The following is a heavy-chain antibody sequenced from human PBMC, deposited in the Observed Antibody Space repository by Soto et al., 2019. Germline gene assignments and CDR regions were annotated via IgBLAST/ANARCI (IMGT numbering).Heavy chain of an antibody. D-gene: IGHD3-22*01. Sequence: ASVKVSCKASGYTFTDYYMHWLRQAPGQGLEWMGWINHNSGGTKYAQKFQDRVNMRNDTSISKANMELSRLGSDVTVVDYCVRGDFDSSAKDGAGWFDPWGQGTLVTVSS. V-gene: IGHV1-2*02. CDR2: INHNSGGT. CDR1: GYTFTDYY. J-gene: IGHJ5*02. CDR3: VRGDFDSSAKDGAGWFDP.